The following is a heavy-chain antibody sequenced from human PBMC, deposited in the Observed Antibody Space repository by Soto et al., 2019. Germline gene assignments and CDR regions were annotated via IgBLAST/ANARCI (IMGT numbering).Heavy chain of an antibody. CDR3: AKGALYYYDSSGYNDDFDI. V-gene: IGHV3-9*01. Sequence: EVQLVESGGGLVQPGRSLRLSCAASGFTFDDYAMHWVRQAPGKGLEWVSGISWNSGSIGYADSVKGRFTISRDNAKNSLYLQMNSLRAEDTALYYCAKGALYYYDSSGYNDDFDIWGQGTMVTVSS. CDR1: GFTFDDYA. D-gene: IGHD3-22*01. J-gene: IGHJ3*02. CDR2: ISWNSGSI.